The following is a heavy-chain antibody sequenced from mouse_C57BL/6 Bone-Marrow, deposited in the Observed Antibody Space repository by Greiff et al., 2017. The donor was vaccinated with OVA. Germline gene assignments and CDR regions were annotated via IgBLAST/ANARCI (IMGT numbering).Heavy chain of an antibody. CDR1: GYTFTSYG. CDR3: ARGGSYAMDY. V-gene: IGHV1-81*01. Sequence: QVQLKESGAELARPGASVKLSCKASGYTFTSYGISWVKQRTGQGLEWIGEIYPRSGNTYYNEKFKGKATLTADKSSSTAYMDLRSLTSEDSAVYFCARGGSYAMDYWGQGTSVTVAS. CDR2: IYPRSGNT. J-gene: IGHJ4*01.